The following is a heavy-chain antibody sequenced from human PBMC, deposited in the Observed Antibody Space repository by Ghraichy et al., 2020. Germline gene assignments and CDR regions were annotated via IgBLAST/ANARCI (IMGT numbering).Heavy chain of an antibody. J-gene: IGHJ6*02. D-gene: IGHD5-18*01. V-gene: IGHV4-59*01. CDR1: GGSISSYY. Sequence: SETLSLTCTVSGGSISSYYWSWIRQPPGKGLEWIGYIYYSGSTNYNPSLKSRVTISVDTSKNQFSLKLSSVTAADTAVDYCARTPFTANFYYYYYGMDVWGQGTTVTVSS. CDR2: IYYSGST. CDR3: ARTPFTANFYYYYYGMDV.